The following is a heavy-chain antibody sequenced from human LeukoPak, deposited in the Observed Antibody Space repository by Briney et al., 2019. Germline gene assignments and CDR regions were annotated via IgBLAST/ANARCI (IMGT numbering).Heavy chain of an antibody. CDR2: INPNSGGT. Sequence: ASVKVSCKASGYTFTGYYMHWVRQAPGQGLEWMGWINPNSGGTNYAQKFQGRVTISADESTNTAYMELSSLRSEDTAVYYCARDRFQGYYYFDYWGQGTLVTVSS. V-gene: IGHV1-2*02. CDR1: GYTFTGYY. CDR3: ARDRFQGYYYFDY. D-gene: IGHD5-18*01. J-gene: IGHJ4*02.